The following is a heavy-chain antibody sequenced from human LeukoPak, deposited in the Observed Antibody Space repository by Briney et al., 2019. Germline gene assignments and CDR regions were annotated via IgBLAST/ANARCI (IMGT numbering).Heavy chain of an antibody. Sequence: ASVKVSCEVSGYTLTELSMHWVRQAPGKGLEWMGRFDPEDGETIYAQTLQGRVTMTEDTSTDTAYMELSSLRSEDTAVYYCATEALDDSDSYFEHWGQGTLVTVSS. D-gene: IGHD3-10*01. CDR3: ATEALDDSDSYFEH. CDR1: GYTLTELS. J-gene: IGHJ4*02. CDR2: FDPEDGET. V-gene: IGHV1-24*01.